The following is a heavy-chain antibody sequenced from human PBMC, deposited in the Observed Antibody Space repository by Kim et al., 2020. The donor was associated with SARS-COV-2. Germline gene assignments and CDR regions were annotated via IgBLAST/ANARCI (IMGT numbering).Heavy chain of an antibody. CDR2: ISWDGGTT. V-gene: IGHV3-43*01. CDR3: AKDPGIGYFYYFIDV. D-gene: IGHD1-1*01. CDR1: GFSFDDYA. Sequence: GGSLRLSCAASGFSFDDYAMHWVRQVPGKGLEWVSLISWDGGTTSYADSVRGRFTTSRDNSKNSLFLQMNSLRSEDTALYYCAKDPGIGYFYYFIDVWG. J-gene: IGHJ6*01.